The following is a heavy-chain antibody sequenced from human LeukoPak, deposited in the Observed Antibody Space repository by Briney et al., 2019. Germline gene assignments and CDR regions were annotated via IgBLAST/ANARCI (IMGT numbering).Heavy chain of an antibody. CDR1: GYTFTSYG. CDR2: ISAYNGNT. V-gene: IGHV1-18*01. CDR3: ARDWAGSSGWYGRTLLLGGDLGPDYYYYMDV. D-gene: IGHD6-19*01. J-gene: IGHJ6*03. Sequence: ASVKVSCKASGYTFTSYGISWVRQAPGQGLEWMGWISAYNGNTNYAQKLQGRVTMTTDISTSTAYMELRSLRSDDTAVYYCARDWAGSSGWYGRTLLLGGDLGPDYYYYMDVWGKGTTVTVSS.